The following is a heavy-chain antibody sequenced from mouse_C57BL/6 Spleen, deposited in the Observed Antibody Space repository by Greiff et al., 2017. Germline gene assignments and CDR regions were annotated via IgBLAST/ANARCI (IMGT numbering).Heavy chain of an antibody. Sequence: QVQLQQSGAELVKPGASVKMSCKASGYTFTSYWITWVKQRPGQGLEWIGDIYPGSGSTNYNEKFKSKATLTVDTSSSTAYMQLSSLTSEDSAVYYCARNYYGSSYVDYWGQGTTLTVSS. V-gene: IGHV1-55*01. D-gene: IGHD1-1*01. CDR1: GYTFTSYW. CDR3: ARNYYGSSYVDY. J-gene: IGHJ2*01. CDR2: IYPGSGST.